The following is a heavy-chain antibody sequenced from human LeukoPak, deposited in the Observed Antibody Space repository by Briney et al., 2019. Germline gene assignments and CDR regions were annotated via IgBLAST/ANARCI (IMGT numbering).Heavy chain of an antibody. D-gene: IGHD3-3*01. CDR1: GGSISSGGYY. CDR3: ARRPSAVLRFLERSGPWLGFDP. J-gene: IGHJ5*02. CDR2: IYHSGST. Sequence: SQTLSLTCTVSGGSISSGGYYWSWIRQPPGKGLEWIGYIYHSGSTYYNPSLKSRVTISVDRSKNQFSLKLSSVTAADTAVYYCARRPSAVLRFLERSGPWLGFDPWGQGTLVTVSS. V-gene: IGHV4-30-2*01.